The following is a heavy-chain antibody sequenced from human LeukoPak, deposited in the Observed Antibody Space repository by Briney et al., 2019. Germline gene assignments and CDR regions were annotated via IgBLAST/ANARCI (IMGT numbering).Heavy chain of an antibody. CDR3: ASGNIVVVPAAIQDYYYYGMDV. Sequence: GASVKVSCKASGYTFTSYGISWVRQAPGQGLEWMGWISAYNGNTNYAQKLQGRVTMTTDTSTSTAYMELRSLGSDDTAVYYCASGNIVVVPAAIQDYYYYGMDVWGQGTTVTVSS. V-gene: IGHV1-18*01. CDR2: ISAYNGNT. CDR1: GYTFTSYG. J-gene: IGHJ6*02. D-gene: IGHD2-2*02.